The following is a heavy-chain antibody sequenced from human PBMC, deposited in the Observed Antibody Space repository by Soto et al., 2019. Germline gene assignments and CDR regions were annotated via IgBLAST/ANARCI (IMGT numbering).Heavy chain of an antibody. Sequence: GESLKISCQCSGYTFSSFWIGWVRQLPGKGLEWMGIIYPGDHETRYSPSFHGKVTISADKSINTPYLQWNSLEASDTAFYFCARSPRSSPYFDYWGQGALVTVSS. V-gene: IGHV5-51*01. D-gene: IGHD6-13*01. CDR3: ARSPRSSPYFDY. CDR1: GYTFSSFW. J-gene: IGHJ4*02. CDR2: IYPGDHET.